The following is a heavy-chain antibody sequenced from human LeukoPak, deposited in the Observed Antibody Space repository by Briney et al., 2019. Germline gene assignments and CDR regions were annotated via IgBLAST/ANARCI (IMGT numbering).Heavy chain of an antibody. CDR2: ISGSGGST. Sequence: GGSLRLSCAASGFAFSSYAMSWVRRAPGKGLEWVSAISGSGGSTYYADSVKGRFTISRDNSKNTLYLQMNSLRAEDTAVYYCAKGPTKGYCSSTSWYIVDWFDPWGQGTLVTVSS. CDR3: AKGPTKGYCSSTSWYIVDWFDP. J-gene: IGHJ5*02. D-gene: IGHD2-2*02. CDR1: GFAFSSYA. V-gene: IGHV3-23*01.